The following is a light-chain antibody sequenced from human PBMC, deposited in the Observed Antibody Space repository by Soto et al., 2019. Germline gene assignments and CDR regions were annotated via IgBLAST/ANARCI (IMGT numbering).Light chain of an antibody. J-gene: IGKJ1*01. CDR1: QSVSSN. Sequence: EIVMTQSPATLXVSPGXXAXXXXRXSQSVSSNLAWYQQKPGQAPRLLIYGASTRATGIPARFSGSGSGTEFTLTISSLQSEDFAVYYCQQYNNWPPWTFGQGTKVEIK. CDR2: GAS. V-gene: IGKV3-15*01. CDR3: QQYNNWPPWT.